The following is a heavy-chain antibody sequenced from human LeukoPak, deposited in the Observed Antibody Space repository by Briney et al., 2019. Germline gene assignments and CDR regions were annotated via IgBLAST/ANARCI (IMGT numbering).Heavy chain of an antibody. D-gene: IGHD3-22*01. CDR1: GGSISSSSYY. V-gene: IGHV4-39*01. J-gene: IGHJ4*02. CDR2: IYYSGST. CDR3: ARRAGTYYYDSSGYYYDY. Sequence: PSETLSLTCTVSGGSISSSSYYWGWIRQPPGKGLAWIGSIYYSGSTYYNPSLKSRVTISVDTSKNQFSLKLSSVTAADTAVYYCARRAGTYYYDSSGYYYDYRGQGTLVTVSS.